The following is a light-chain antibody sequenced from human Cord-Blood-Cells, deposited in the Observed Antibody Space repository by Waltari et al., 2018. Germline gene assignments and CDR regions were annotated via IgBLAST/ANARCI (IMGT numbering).Light chain of an antibody. CDR2: KDS. Sequence: SYELTQPSSVSVSPGQTARITCSGDVLAKKYARWFQQKPGQAPVLVIYKDSERPSGIPERFSGSSSGTTVTLTISGAQVEDKADDYCYSAADNNLVFGGGTKLTVL. CDR1: VLAKKY. V-gene: IGLV3-27*01. CDR3: YSAADNNLV. J-gene: IGLJ3*02.